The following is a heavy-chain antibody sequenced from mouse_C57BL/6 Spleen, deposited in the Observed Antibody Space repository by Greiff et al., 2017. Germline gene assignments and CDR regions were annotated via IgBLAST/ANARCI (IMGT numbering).Heavy chain of an antibody. J-gene: IGHJ1*03. CDR1: GYTFTSYW. CDR2: IDPSDSYT. V-gene: IGHV1-59*01. CDR3: APRGGYPEYFDV. Sequence: QVQLKQPGAELVRPGTSVKLSCKASGYTFTSYWMHWVKQRPGQGLEWIGVIDPSDSYTNYNQKFKGKATLTVDTSSSTAYMQLSSLTSEDSAVYYCAPRGGYPEYFDVWGTGTTVTVSS. D-gene: IGHD2-2*01.